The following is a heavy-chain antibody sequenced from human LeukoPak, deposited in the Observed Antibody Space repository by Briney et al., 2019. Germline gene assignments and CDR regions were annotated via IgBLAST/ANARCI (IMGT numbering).Heavy chain of an antibody. D-gene: IGHD6-19*01. CDR2: MNPNSGNT. J-gene: IGHJ4*02. Sequence: ASVKVSCKASGYTFTSYDINWVRQATGQGLEWMGWMNPNSGNTGYAQKFQGRVTITRNTSISTAYMELSSLRSEDTAVYYCAREEKQWRPNYYFDYWGQGTLVTVSS. CDR1: GYTFTSYD. V-gene: IGHV1-8*03. CDR3: AREEKQWRPNYYFDY.